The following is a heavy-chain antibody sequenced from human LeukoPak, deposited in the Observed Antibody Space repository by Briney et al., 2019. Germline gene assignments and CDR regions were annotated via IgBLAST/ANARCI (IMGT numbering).Heavy chain of an antibody. J-gene: IGHJ4*02. CDR2: INPSGGST. D-gene: IGHD3-22*01. CDR3: ARDGPWRYDSSGYNREPPYFDY. Sequence: ASVKVSCKASGYTFTSYYMHWVRQAPGQGLEWMGIINPSGGSTSYAQKFQGRVTMTRDTSTSTVHMELSSLRSEDTAVYYCARDGPWRYDSSGYNREPPYFDYWGQGTLVTVSS. V-gene: IGHV1-46*01. CDR1: GYTFTSYY.